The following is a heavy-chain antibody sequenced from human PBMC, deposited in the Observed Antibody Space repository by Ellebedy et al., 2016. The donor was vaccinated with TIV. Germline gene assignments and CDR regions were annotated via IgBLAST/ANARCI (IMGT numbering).Heavy chain of an antibody. CDR2: IIPIFGTA. J-gene: IGHJ5*02. D-gene: IGHD2-21*02. Sequence: SVKVSCXASGGTFSSYAISWVRQAPGQGLEWMGGIIPIFGTANYAQKFQGRVTITADESTSTAYMELSSLRSEDTAVYYCARGGDIVVVTAIPNWFDPWGQGTLVTVSS. CDR1: GGTFSSYA. V-gene: IGHV1-69*13. CDR3: ARGGDIVVVTAIPNWFDP.